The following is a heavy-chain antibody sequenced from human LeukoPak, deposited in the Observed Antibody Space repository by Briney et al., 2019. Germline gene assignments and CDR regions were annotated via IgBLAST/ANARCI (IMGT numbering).Heavy chain of an antibody. CDR2: IYSRGST. CDR1: APSLTDYY. V-gene: IGHV4-4*09. J-gene: IGHJ3*01. CDR3: ARHPPDDFWVGYGSFDV. Sequence: SETLSLTCTVSAPSLTDYYCAWIRHPPGNGLEWIGYIYSRGSTTYNPSLQSRVSLSIDTSKTQFTLSLTSVTAADTAVYYCARHPPDDFWVGYGSFDVWGQGTMVTVSS. D-gene: IGHD3-3*01.